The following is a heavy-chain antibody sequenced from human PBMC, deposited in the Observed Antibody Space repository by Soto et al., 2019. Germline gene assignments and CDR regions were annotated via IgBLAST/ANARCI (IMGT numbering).Heavy chain of an antibody. CDR1: GYIFTTSG. J-gene: IGHJ3*02. V-gene: IGHV1-8*01. CDR3: ARDRLRSRSSYYYDSSGYYTAFDI. Sequence: ASVKLSCKASGYIFTTSGMTWVRQASGQGLEWMGWMNPNNGNTGYAQTFQGRVTMTRDTSISTAYMELSGLRSEDTAVYYCARDRLRSRSSYYYDSSGYYTAFDIWGQGTMVTVSS. D-gene: IGHD3-22*01. CDR2: MNPNNGNT.